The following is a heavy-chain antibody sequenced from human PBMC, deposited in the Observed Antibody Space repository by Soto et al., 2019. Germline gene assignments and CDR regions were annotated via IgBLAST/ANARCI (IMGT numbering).Heavy chain of an antibody. V-gene: IGHV3-23*01. D-gene: IGHD1-1*01. CDR1: GFTFRTYA. CDR2: ISNSGGTT. CDR3: ANSRRGLEVDY. J-gene: IGHJ4*02. Sequence: GGSLRLSCAASGFTFRTYAMHWVRQAPGKGLEWVSGISNSGGTTDYADFVKGRFTISRDNSKDTLYLQMNSLRVEDTAIYYCANSRRGLEVDYWGQGALVTVSS.